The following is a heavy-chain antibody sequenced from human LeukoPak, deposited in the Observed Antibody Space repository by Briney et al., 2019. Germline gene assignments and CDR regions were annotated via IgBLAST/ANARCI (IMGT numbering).Heavy chain of an antibody. CDR2: INQEGSEK. J-gene: IGHJ4*02. V-gene: IGHV3-7*01. Sequence: GGSLRLSCVASGFSFSSFWMTWVRQAPGKGLEWVANINQEGSEKNYADSVKGRFIISRDNAKNSVYLQLNSLTAEDTAVYYCARDGGVTGYDLLDYWGQGTLVTVSS. CDR3: ARDGGVTGYDLLDY. D-gene: IGHD5-12*01. CDR1: GFSFSSFW.